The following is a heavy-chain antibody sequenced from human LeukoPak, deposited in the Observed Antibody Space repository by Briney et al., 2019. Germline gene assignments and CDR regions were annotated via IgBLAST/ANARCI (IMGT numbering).Heavy chain of an antibody. CDR2: IYTSGST. V-gene: IGHV4-4*07. Sequence: PSETLSLTCTVSGGSISSYYWSWIRQPAGKELEWIGRIYTSGSTNYNPSLKSRVTMSVDTSKNQFSLKLSSVTAADTAVYYCARGHSSSWYGGDAFDIWGQGTMVTVSS. J-gene: IGHJ3*02. D-gene: IGHD6-13*01. CDR1: GGSISSYY. CDR3: ARGHSSSWYGGDAFDI.